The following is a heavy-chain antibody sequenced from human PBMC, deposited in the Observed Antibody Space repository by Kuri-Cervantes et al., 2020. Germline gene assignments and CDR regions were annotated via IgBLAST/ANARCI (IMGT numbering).Heavy chain of an antibody. CDR2: ISWNSGSI. Sequence: SLKISCAASGFTFDDYAMHWVRQAPGKGLEWVSGISWNSGSIGYADSVKGRFTISRDNSKNTLYLQMNSLRAEDTAVYYCARNRISSRGDAFDIWGQGTMVTVSS. CDR1: GFTFDDYA. D-gene: IGHD6-13*01. CDR3: ARNRISSRGDAFDI. J-gene: IGHJ3*02. V-gene: IGHV3-9*01.